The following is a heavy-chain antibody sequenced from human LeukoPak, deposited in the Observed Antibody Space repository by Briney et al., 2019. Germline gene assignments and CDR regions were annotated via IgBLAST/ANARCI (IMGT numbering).Heavy chain of an antibody. CDR3: AKTVEMAPNTGNDY. D-gene: IGHD5-24*01. CDR1: GFTFSSYA. V-gene: IGHV3-23*01. CDR2: ISGNGGST. Sequence: PGGSLRLSCAASGFTFSSYAMSWVRQAPGKGLEWVSSISGNGGSTYYADSVKGRFTISRDNFKNTLYLQMNSLRAEDTAVYYCAKTVEMAPNTGNDYWGQGTLVTVSS. J-gene: IGHJ4*02.